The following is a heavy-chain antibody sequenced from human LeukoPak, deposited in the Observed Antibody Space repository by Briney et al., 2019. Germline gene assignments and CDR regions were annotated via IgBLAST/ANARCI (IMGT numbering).Heavy chain of an antibody. V-gene: IGHV3-23*01. CDR1: GVTVSCYA. Sequence: GGSLRLSCAASGVTVSCYAISWVRQAPGKGLEWVSGLTGSGGNTYYADSVKGRFTVSRDNPKNTLSLQMTSLRAEDAAVYYCVKFRGIQHYNYHMDVWGKGTTVTVSS. D-gene: IGHD3-10*01. J-gene: IGHJ6*03. CDR2: LTGSGGNT. CDR3: VKFRGIQHYNYHMDV.